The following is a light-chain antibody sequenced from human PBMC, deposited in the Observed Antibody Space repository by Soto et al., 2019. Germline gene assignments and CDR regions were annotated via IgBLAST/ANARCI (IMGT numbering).Light chain of an antibody. Sequence: QSALTQPASVSGSPGQSITISCTGTSSDVGGYIYVSWYQQHPGKAPKLMIYDVTSRPSGVSYRFSGSKSGNTASLTISGLQAEDEAEYYCSSYTNINTRACVFGTGTKVTVL. V-gene: IGLV2-14*01. CDR3: SSYTNINTRACV. J-gene: IGLJ1*01. CDR1: SSDVGGYIY. CDR2: DVT.